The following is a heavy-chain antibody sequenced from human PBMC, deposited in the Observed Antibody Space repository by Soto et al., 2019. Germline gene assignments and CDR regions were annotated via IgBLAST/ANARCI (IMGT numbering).Heavy chain of an antibody. V-gene: IGHV1-18*04. J-gene: IGHJ4*02. Sequence: QVQLVQSGAEVKEPGASVKVSCKASGYTFTSYGISWVRQAPGQGLEWMGWISTYNGNTNYAQKLQGRVTMTTDTSKSTAYMELRSLGSDDTCVYYCARLFDDIAVVPTGKGTYFDNWGQGTLVTVSS. D-gene: IGHD2-2*01. CDR3: ARLFDDIAVVPTGKGTYFDN. CDR2: ISTYNGNT. CDR1: GYTFTSYG.